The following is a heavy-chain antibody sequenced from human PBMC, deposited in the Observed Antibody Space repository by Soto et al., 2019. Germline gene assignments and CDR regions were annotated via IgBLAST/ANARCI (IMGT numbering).Heavy chain of an antibody. Sequence: SEILSLTCAVYGGSFSGYYWSWIRQPPGKGLEWIGEINHSGSTNYNPSLKSRVTISVDTAKNQFSLKLSSVTAADTAVYYCARRSARDYDFWSGYLPTDAFDIWGQGTMVTVSS. CDR2: INHSGST. V-gene: IGHV4-34*01. J-gene: IGHJ3*02. D-gene: IGHD3-3*01. CDR1: GGSFSGYY. CDR3: ARRSARDYDFWSGYLPTDAFDI.